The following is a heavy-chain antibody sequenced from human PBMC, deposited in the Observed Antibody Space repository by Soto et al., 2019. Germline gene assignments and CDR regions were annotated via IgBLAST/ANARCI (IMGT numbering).Heavy chain of an antibody. Sequence: SETLSLTCTISGGSISSSSYYWGWIRQPPGKGLEWIGSIYYSGSTYYNPSLKSRVTISVDTSKNQFSLKLSSVTAADTVVYYCARPLWFGESSSFDPWAQAPRATVPS. J-gene: IGHJ5*02. D-gene: IGHD3-10*01. CDR1: GGSISSSSYY. CDR2: IYYSGST. CDR3: ARPLWFGESSSFDP. V-gene: IGHV4-39*01.